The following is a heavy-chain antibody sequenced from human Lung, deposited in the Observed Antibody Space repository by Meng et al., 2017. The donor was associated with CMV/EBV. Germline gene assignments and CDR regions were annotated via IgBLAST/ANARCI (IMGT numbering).Heavy chain of an antibody. CDR2: ISSSSSTI. V-gene: IGHV3-48*04. D-gene: IGHD6-25*01. J-gene: IGHJ5*02. CDR3: ARNGIAADDPNWLDP. CDR1: GFTFSSYS. Sequence: GESLKISCAASGFTFSSYSMNWVRQAPGKGLEWVSYISSSSSTIYYADTVKGRFTILRDNAKNSPYLEMNSLSAEDTAVYYCARNGIAADDPNWLDPWGQGTLVTVSS.